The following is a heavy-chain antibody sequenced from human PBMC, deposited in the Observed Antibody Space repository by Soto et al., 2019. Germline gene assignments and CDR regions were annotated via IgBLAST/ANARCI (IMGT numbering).Heavy chain of an antibody. V-gene: IGHV4-4*02. CDR1: GGSISSSNW. CDR2: IYHSGST. Sequence: SETLSLTCAVSGGSISSSNWWSWVRQPPGKGLEWIGEIYHSGSTNYNPSLKSRVTISVDTSKNQFSLKLTSVTAADTAVYYCARGLPILGTSGTFGHNWFDPWGLGTLVTVSS. D-gene: IGHD1-26*01. J-gene: IGHJ5*02. CDR3: ARGLPILGTSGTFGHNWFDP.